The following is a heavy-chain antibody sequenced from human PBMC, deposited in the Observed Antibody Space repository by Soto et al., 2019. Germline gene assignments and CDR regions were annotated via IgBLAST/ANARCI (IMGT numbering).Heavy chain of an antibody. CDR3: ARAEGVVAALGGWFDP. Sequence: ASVKVSCKASGYTFTSYGISWVRQAPGQGLEWMGWISAYNGNTNYAQKLQGRVTMTTDTSTSTAYMELRSLRSDDTAVYYCARAEGVVAALGGWFDPWGQGTLVTVSS. D-gene: IGHD2-15*01. V-gene: IGHV1-18*01. J-gene: IGHJ5*02. CDR2: ISAYNGNT. CDR1: GYTFTSYG.